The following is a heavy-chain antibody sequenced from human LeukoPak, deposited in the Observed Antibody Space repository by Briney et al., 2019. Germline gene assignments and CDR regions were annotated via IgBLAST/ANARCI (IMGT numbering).Heavy chain of an antibody. CDR3: ARESDYYDSSAYYSGRNFDY. J-gene: IGHJ4*02. Sequence: ESGPTLVNPTQTLTLTCTFSGFSLSTGGVGVGWIRQPPGKALEWLAVIYWDDDKRYSPSLKSGLTITKDTSKNQVVLTMTNMDPMDTATYYCARESDYYDSSAYYSGRNFDYWGQGTLVAVSS. D-gene: IGHD3-22*01. CDR1: GFSLSTGGVG. CDR2: IYWDDDK. V-gene: IGHV2-5*02.